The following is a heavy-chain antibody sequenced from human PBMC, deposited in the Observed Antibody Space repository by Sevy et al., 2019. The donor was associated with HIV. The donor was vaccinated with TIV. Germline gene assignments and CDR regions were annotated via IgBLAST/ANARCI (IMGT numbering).Heavy chain of an antibody. CDR1: GFTFSKYS. CDR2: LSFGCGEI. D-gene: IGHD2-8*01. V-gene: IGHV3-23*01. CDR3: AREGCTKPHDY. J-gene: IGHJ4*02. Sequence: GGSLRLSCAASGFTFSKYSMSWVRQPPGKGLEGVSTLSFGCGEITYADSVKGRFTISRDNSKSSVYLQMNNLRPEDTAVYYCAREGCTKPHDYWGQGTLVTVSS.